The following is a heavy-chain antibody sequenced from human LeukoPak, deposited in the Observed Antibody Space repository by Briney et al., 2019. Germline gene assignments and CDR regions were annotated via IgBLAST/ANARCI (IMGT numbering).Heavy chain of an antibody. Sequence: ASVKVSCKASGYTFTGYYVYWVRQAPGQGLEWMGRIIPILGIANYAQKFQGRVTITADKSTSTAYMELSSLRSEDTAVYYCAREWASSPVGYWGQGTLVTVSS. CDR3: AREWASSPVGY. J-gene: IGHJ4*02. D-gene: IGHD2-2*01. V-gene: IGHV1-69*04. CDR2: IIPILGIA. CDR1: GYTFTGYY.